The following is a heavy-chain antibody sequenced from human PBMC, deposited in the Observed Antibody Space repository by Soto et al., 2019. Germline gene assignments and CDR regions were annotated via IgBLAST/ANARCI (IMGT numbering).Heavy chain of an antibody. CDR3: GSDRGSYALDY. J-gene: IGHJ4*02. CDR1: GYTFTSYG. D-gene: IGHD1-26*01. Sequence: QVQLVQSGAEVKKPGASVKVSCKASGYTFTSYGISWVRQAPGQGLEWMGWISANNGNTNYAQKLQGRVTMTTDTSMSTAYMDLRSLRSDDTAGSYCGSDRGSYALDYWGQGTLVTVSS. V-gene: IGHV1-18*01. CDR2: ISANNGNT.